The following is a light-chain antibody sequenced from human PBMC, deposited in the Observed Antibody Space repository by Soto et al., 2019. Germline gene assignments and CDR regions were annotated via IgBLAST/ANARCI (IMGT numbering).Light chain of an antibody. J-gene: IGLJ2*01. CDR2: DVS. CDR1: SSDVGGYNY. CDR3: SSYTSSSTYVV. V-gene: IGLV2-14*01. Sequence: QSALTQPASVSGSPGQSITISCTGTSSDVGGYNYVSWYQQHPGKAPKLMIYDVSNRPSGVSNRFSGSKSGNTASLTISGLQAEDDVDYYCSSYTSSSTYVVFGGGTQRTVL.